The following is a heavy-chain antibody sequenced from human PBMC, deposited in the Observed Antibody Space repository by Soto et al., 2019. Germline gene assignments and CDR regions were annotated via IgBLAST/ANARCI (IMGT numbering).Heavy chain of an antibody. J-gene: IGHJ4*02. CDR1: GFTFSDHY. CDR3: ARVNLAFDY. Sequence: EVQLVESGGGLVQPGGSLRLSCAASGFTFSDHYMDWVRQAPGKGLEWVGRTRNKANSYTTEYAATVKGRFTISRDDSKNSLYLQMNSLKTEDTAVYYCARVNLAFDYWGQGTLVTVSS. V-gene: IGHV3-72*01. CDR2: TRNKANSYTT.